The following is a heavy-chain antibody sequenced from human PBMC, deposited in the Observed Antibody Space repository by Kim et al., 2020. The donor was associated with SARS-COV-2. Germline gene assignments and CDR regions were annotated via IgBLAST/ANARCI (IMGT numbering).Heavy chain of an antibody. CDR2: IYYSGST. J-gene: IGHJ6*02. V-gene: IGHV4-39*07. D-gene: IGHD2-2*01. CDR1: GGSISSSSYY. CDR3: ARGSSTSGLYYYYYGMDV. Sequence: SETLSLTCTVSGGSISSSSYYWGWIRQPPGKGLEWIGSIYYSGSTYYNPSLKSRVTISVDTSKNQFSLKLSSVTAADTAVYYCARGSSTSGLYYYYYGMDVWGQGTTVTVSS.